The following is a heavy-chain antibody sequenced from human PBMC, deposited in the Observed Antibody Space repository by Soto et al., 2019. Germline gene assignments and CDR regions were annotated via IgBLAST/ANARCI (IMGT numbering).Heavy chain of an antibody. Sequence: QVQLVQSGAEVRQPASSVKVSCKTSGGTFSSYAISWVRQAPGQGLEWMGGIVPIVDTSTYAQKFQGRVTITGDESTSTVYMQLSSLRSDDTAVYYCVRVVAIPGYPDNWRQGTLVTVSS. D-gene: IGHD5-12*01. CDR3: VRVVAIPGYPDN. J-gene: IGHJ4*02. CDR2: IVPIVDTS. V-gene: IGHV1-69*12. CDR1: GGTFSSYA.